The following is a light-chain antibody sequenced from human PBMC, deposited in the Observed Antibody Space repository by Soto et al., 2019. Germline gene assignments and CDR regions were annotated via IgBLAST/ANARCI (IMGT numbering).Light chain of an antibody. CDR3: SSYAGGNNVI. CDR1: SSDVGGYNY. Sequence: QSALTQPPSASGSPGQSVTISCTGTSSDVGGYNYVSWYQQHPGKAPKLMIYEVNKRPSGVPDRFSGSKSDNTPCLTVSGLQAEDEGYYYCSSYAGGNNVIFGGGTKLTVL. V-gene: IGLV2-8*01. J-gene: IGLJ2*01. CDR2: EVN.